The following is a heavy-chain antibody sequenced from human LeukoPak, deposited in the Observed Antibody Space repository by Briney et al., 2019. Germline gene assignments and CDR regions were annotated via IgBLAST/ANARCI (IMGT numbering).Heavy chain of an antibody. J-gene: IGHJ5*02. CDR1: GYTFTSYD. CDR3: ARANHITMIVVA. Sequence: ASVKVSCKASGYTFTSYDINWVRQAPGQGLEWMGWINPNSGGTNYAQKFQGRVTMTRDTSISTAYMELSRLRSDDTAVYYCARANHITMIVVAWGQGTLVTVSS. D-gene: IGHD3-22*01. V-gene: IGHV1-2*02. CDR2: INPNSGGT.